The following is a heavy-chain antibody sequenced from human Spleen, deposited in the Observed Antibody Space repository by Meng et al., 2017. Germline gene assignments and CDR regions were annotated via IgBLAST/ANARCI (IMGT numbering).Heavy chain of an antibody. CDR2: INTNTGNP. CDR3: ARESSYYDSGGYYRFDY. V-gene: IGHV7-4-1*02. CDR1: GYTFTSYA. Sequence: QVQLVQSGSELKKPGASVKVSCKASGYTFTSYAMHWVRQAPGQGLEWMGWINTNTGNPTYAQAFTGRFVFSLDTSVSTAFLQISSLKPEDTAVYYCARESSYYDSGGYYRFDYWGQGTLVTVSS. D-gene: IGHD3-22*01. J-gene: IGHJ4*02.